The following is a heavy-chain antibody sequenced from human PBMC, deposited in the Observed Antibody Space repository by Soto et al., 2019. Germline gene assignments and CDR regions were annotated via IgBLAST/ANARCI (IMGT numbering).Heavy chain of an antibody. CDR2: ISVDGGDT. CDR3: ERAPEPRPIDY. CDR1: GFRLSDYW. Sequence: PGGSLRLSCAASGFRLSDYWMHWVRQVPGKGLLWVSRISVDGGDTTYAESVKGRFTISRDNAKNTLYLQMDTLRAEDTAIYYCERAPEPRPIDYWGHGSLCTVS. J-gene: IGHJ4*01. V-gene: IGHV3-74*01.